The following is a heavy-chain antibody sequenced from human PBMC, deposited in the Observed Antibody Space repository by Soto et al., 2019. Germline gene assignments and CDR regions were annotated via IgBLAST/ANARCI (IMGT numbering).Heavy chain of an antibody. D-gene: IGHD3-22*01. Sequence: QVQLVQSGAEVKKPGSSVKVSCKSSGGTFSNYGFSWVRQAPGQGLECMGVIVPIFGAEHPQKFQGRVTISADESTNTVCMEMSCLRSEDTAVYYCARGGSYYEGSGYYQGHVWGQGTTVIVSS. CDR2: IVPIFGA. J-gene: IGHJ6*02. V-gene: IGHV1-69*12. CDR3: ARGGSYYEGSGYYQGHV. CDR1: GGTFSNYG.